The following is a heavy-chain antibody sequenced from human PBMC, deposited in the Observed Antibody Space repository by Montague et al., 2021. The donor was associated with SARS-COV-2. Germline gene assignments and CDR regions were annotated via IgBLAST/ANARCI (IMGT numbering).Heavy chain of an antibody. CDR2: IYNGGST. D-gene: IGHD3-3*01. J-gene: IGHJ6*02. Sequence: SETLSLTCTVSGGSISNYYWSWIRQPPGKGLEWIGYIYNGGSTNYNPSLRSRVTISVDPSEIQFSLRLSSATAADTAVYYCAREAVEKRVRTRMTGRLEENYYYVLDVWGQGTTVIVSS. CDR1: GGSISNYY. CDR3: AREAVEKRVRTRMTGRLEENYYYVLDV. V-gene: IGHV4-59*01.